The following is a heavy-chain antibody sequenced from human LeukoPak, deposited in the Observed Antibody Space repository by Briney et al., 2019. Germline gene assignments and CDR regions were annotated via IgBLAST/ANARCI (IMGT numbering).Heavy chain of an antibody. V-gene: IGHV3-23*01. Sequence: PGGSLRLSCAASRFTFSSYAMSWVRQAPGKGLEWVSAISGSGGSTYYADSVKGRFTISRDNSKSTLYLQMNSLRAEDTAVYYCAAIAAQDPYYYYGMDVWGQGTTVTVPS. CDR1: RFTFSSYA. CDR3: AAIAAQDPYYYYGMDV. J-gene: IGHJ6*02. D-gene: IGHD6-13*01. CDR2: ISGSGGST.